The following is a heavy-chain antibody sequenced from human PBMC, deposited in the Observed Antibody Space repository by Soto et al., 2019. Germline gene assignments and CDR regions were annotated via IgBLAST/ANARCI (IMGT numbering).Heavy chain of an antibody. CDR1: GYTFSNDA. J-gene: IGHJ4*02. CDR2: VSAYNGNT. Sequence: QVQLVQSGAEVKKPGASVKVSCKASGYTFSNDAITWVRQAPGQGLEWMGWVSAYNGNTNYAQKFKGRVTMTTDTSTSTAYMEIRSLRYDDTAVYFCARAYRYYWNYMMYWGQGTLVNVSS. V-gene: IGHV1-18*01. D-gene: IGHD1-7*01. CDR3: ARAYRYYWNYMMY.